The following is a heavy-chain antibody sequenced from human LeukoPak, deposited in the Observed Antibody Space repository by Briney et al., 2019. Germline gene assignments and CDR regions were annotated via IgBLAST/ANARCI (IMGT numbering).Heavy chain of an antibody. J-gene: IGHJ4*02. CDR2: INPSGGST. CDR1: GYTFTSYY. D-gene: IGHD6-13*01. V-gene: IGHV1-46*01. Sequence: ASVKVSCKASGYTFTSYYMHWVRQAPGQGLEWMGIINPSGGSTSYAQKFQGRVTMTRDTSISTAYMELSRLRSDDTAVYYCARDGNGAAADYWGQGALVTVSS. CDR3: ARDGNGAAADY.